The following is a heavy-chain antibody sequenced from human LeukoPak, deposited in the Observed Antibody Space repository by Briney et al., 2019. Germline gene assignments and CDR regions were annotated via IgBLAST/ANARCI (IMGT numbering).Heavy chain of an antibody. Sequence: ASVKVSCKASGYTFTGYYMHWVRQAPGQGLEWMGWINPNSGGTNYAQKFQGRVTMTRDTSISTAYMELSRLRSDDTAVYYCARDYCSSTSCYMGYYFDYWGQGTLVTVSS. J-gene: IGHJ4*02. CDR3: ARDYCSSTSCYMGYYFDY. V-gene: IGHV1-2*02. CDR2: INPNSGGT. D-gene: IGHD2-2*02. CDR1: GYTFTGYY.